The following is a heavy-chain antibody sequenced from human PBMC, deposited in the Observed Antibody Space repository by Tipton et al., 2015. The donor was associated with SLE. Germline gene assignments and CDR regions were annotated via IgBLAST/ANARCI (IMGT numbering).Heavy chain of an antibody. CDR2: IYYSGST. CDR3: ARELAGGFDY. Sequence: TLSLTCAVSGGSFTMYYWSWIRQSPGKGLEWIGCIYYSGSTYYNPSLKSRVTMSVDTSKNQFSLKLSSVTAADTAVYYCARELAGGFDYWGQGTLVTVSS. CDR1: GGSFTMYY. J-gene: IGHJ4*02. V-gene: IGHV4-59*12. D-gene: IGHD3-10*01.